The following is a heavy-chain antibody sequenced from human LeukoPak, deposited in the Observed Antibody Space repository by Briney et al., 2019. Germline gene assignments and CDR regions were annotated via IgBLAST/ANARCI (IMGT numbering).Heavy chain of an antibody. D-gene: IGHD3-16*01. CDR2: INPNNGGT. CDR3: ASYATGSYFYYYFGMDV. V-gene: IGHV1-2*02. J-gene: IGHJ6*02. CDR1: GYTFTGYY. Sequence: ASVKVSCKASGYTFTGYYIHWVRQAPGQGLEWMGWINPNNGGTNYAQKFQGRVTMTRDTSISTAYMELGRLRSDDTAVYYCASYATGSYFYYYFGMDVWGQGTTVTASS.